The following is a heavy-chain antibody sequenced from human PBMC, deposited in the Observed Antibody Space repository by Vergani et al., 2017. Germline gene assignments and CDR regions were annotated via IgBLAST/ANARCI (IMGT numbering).Heavy chain of an antibody. CDR1: GFTFSSYS. CDR3: ARSGTYYYDSSGYEDDAFDI. J-gene: IGHJ3*02. D-gene: IGHD3-22*01. Sequence: EVQLVESGGGLVQPGGSLRLSCAASGFTFSSYSMNWVRQAPGKGLEWVSYISSSSSTIYYADSVKGRFTISRDNAKNSLYLQMNSLRAEDTAVYYCARSGTYYYDSSGYEDDAFDIWGQETMVTVSS. V-gene: IGHV3-48*01. CDR2: ISSSSSTI.